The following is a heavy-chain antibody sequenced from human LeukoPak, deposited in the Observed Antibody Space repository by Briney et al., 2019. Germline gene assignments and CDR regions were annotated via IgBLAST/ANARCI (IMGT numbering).Heavy chain of an antibody. CDR2: INHSGST. J-gene: IGHJ4*02. D-gene: IGHD6-19*01. CDR1: GGSFSGYY. CDR3: ARGGIAVAGTTDFDY. Sequence: SETLSLTCAVYGGSFSGYYWSWIRQPPGKGLEWIGEINHSGSTNYNLSLKSRVTISVDTSKNQFSLKLSSVTAADTAVYYCARGGIAVAGTTDFDYWGQGTLVTVSS. V-gene: IGHV4-34*01.